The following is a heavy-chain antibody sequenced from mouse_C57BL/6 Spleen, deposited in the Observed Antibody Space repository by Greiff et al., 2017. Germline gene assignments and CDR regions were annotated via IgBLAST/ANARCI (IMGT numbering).Heavy chain of an antibody. CDR1: GYTFTSYW. Sequence: VQLQQPGAELVKPGASVKMSCKASGYTFTSYWITWVKQRPGQGLEWIGDIYPGSGSTNYNEKFKSKATLTVDTSSSTAYMQLSSLTSEDSAVDCGARWSISYWYFDVWGTGTTVTVSS. CDR3: ARWSISYWYFDV. V-gene: IGHV1-55*01. CDR2: IYPGSGST. D-gene: IGHD2-10*02. J-gene: IGHJ1*03.